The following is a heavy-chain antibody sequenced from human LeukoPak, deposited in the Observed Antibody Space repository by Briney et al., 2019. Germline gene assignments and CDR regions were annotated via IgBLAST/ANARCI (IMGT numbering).Heavy chain of an antibody. CDR2: ISYGGSSQ. Sequence: PGGSLRPSCTASGFTFSNYAMHWVRQAPGKGLEWVAIISYGGSSQYYADSVKGRFTISRDNSKNTLYLQMNSLRAEDTAVYYCAKVRVVFNWNYAYYFDYWGQGTLATVSS. CDR1: GFTFSNYA. CDR3: AKVRVVFNWNYAYYFDY. J-gene: IGHJ4*02. V-gene: IGHV3-30*18. D-gene: IGHD1-7*01.